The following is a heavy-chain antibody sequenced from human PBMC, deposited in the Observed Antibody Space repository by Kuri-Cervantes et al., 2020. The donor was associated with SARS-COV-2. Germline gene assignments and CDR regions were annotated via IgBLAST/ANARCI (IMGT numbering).Heavy chain of an antibody. CDR3: ARDRVGVHDY. D-gene: IGHD2-21*01. V-gene: IGHV3-30*03. J-gene: IGHJ4*02. CDR2: ISYDGSNK. CDR1: GFNFRTYG. Sequence: GGSLRLSCAASGFNFRTYGLHWVRQAPGKGLEWVAIISYDGSNKYYADSVKGRFTISRDNSKNTLYLQMNSLRAEDTAVCYCARDRVGVHDYWGQGTLVTVSS.